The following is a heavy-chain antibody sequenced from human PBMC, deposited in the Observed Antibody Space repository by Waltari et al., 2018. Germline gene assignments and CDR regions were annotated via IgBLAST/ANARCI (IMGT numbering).Heavy chain of an antibody. J-gene: IGHJ3*02. V-gene: IGHV3-48*04. CDR3: AAWLMWVVPAAMRSAFDI. CDR2: ISSSSSTI. Sequence: EVQLVESGGGLVQPGGSLRLSCAASGFTFSSYSMNWVRQAPGKGLEWVSYISSSSSTIYYADSVKGRFTISRDNAKNSLYLQRNSLRAEDTAVYYCAAWLMWVVPAAMRSAFDIWGQGTMVTVSS. D-gene: IGHD2-2*01. CDR1: GFTFSSYS.